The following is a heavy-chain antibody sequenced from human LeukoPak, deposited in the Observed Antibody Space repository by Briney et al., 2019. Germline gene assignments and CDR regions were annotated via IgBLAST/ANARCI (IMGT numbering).Heavy chain of an antibody. J-gene: IGHJ4*02. Sequence: SETLSLTCAVSGSTLSTGYYWGWIRQPPGKGLEWIGTIHHGGNTYYNPSLKSRVTISVDTSKNQFSLNLSSVTAADTAVYYCAKRGNSWSFGHWGQGTLVTVSS. CDR3: AKRGNSWSFGH. V-gene: IGHV4-38-2*01. CDR2: IHHGGNT. D-gene: IGHD6-13*01. CDR1: GSTLSTGYY.